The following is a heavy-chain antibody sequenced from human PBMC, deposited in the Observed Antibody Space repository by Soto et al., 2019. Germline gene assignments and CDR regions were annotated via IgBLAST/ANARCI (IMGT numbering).Heavy chain of an antibody. CDR2: IRGFSPYT. D-gene: IGHD2-15*01. J-gene: IGHJ6*02. V-gene: IGHV3-21*01. Sequence: SGGSLRLSCVASGFTFRTYTMNWVRQAPGKXLEWVSGIRGFSPYTFYAESVKGRFTISRDNAKNSLYLQMNSLGVEDTAVYYCARDRGYDAHDYYYNAMDVWGQGTTVTVSS. CDR1: GFTFRTYT. CDR3: ARDRGYDAHDYYYNAMDV.